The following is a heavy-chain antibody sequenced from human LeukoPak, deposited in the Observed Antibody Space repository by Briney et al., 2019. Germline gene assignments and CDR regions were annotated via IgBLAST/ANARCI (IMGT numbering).Heavy chain of an antibody. D-gene: IGHD2-15*01. J-gene: IGHJ4*02. CDR1: GFTFSSYG. CDR2: IWYDGSNK. V-gene: IGHV3-33*06. Sequence: PGRSLRLSCAASGFTFSSYGMHWVRQAPGKGLEWVAVIWYDGSNKYYADSAKGRFTISRDNSKNTLYLQMNSLRAEDTAVYSCAKDIVVEVAGHYFDYWGQGTLVTVSS. CDR3: AKDIVVEVAGHYFDY.